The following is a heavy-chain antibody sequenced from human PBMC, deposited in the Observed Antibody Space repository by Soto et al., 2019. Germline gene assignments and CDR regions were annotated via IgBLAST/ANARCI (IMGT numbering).Heavy chain of an antibody. J-gene: IGHJ4*02. Sequence: QVQLQQWGAGLVKPSETLSLSCAVYGQSFSGHSWAWIRQPPGKGLEWIGEINESGSTYYNPSLKSRVTISTDTSKNQFSLKLSSVSAAATAAYFCARGSGIVALPGELEDVNYDYWGQGTLVNDSS. CDR2: INESGST. D-gene: IGHD1-1*01. V-gene: IGHV4-34*01. CDR1: GQSFSGHS. CDR3: ARGSGIVALPGELEDVNYDY.